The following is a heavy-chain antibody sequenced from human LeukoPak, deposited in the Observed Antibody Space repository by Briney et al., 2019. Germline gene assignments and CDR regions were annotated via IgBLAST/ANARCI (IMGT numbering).Heavy chain of an antibody. J-gene: IGHJ4*02. CDR1: GFTSGDYA. CDR2: IRSKAYGGTT. V-gene: IGHV3-49*04. Sequence: PGRSLRLSCTASGFTSGDYAMSWGRQAPGKGLEWVGFIRSKAYGGTTEYAASVKGRFTISRDDSKSIAYLKMNSLKIEDTAVYYCTRTAPHSSGWCFDYWGQGTLVTVSS. D-gene: IGHD6-19*01. CDR3: TRTAPHSSGWCFDY.